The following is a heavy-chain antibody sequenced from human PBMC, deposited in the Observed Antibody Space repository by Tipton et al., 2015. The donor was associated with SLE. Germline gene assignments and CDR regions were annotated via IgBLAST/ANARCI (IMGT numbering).Heavy chain of an antibody. D-gene: IGHD4-17*01. V-gene: IGHV4-39*07. J-gene: IGHJ2*01. CDR1: GGSISSSVYS. CDR2: IYYSGST. Sequence: TLSLTCNVSGGSISSSVYSWNWIRQPPGKGLEWIGTIYYSGSTNYNPSLKSRVTISVDKSKNQFSLKLSSVTAADTAVYYCARGDDYGDFWYFDLWGRGTLVTVSS. CDR3: ARGDDYGDFWYFDL.